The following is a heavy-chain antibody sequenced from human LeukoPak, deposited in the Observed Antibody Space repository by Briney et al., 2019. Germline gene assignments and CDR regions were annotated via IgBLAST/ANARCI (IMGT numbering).Heavy chain of an antibody. CDR3: ARNYYVSGSYYDS. J-gene: IGHJ4*02. Sequence: PGGSLRLSCAASGFTFSNAWMSWVRQAPGKGLEWVSSISSSSSYIYYADSVKGRFTISRDNAKNSLFLQMNSLRDADTAVYYCARNYYVSGSYYDSWGQGTLVTVSS. D-gene: IGHD3-10*01. CDR1: GFTFSNAW. CDR2: ISSSSSYI. V-gene: IGHV3-21*01.